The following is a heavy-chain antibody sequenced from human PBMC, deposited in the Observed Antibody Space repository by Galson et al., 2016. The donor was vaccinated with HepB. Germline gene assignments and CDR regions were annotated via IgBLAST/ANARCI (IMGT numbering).Heavy chain of an antibody. D-gene: IGHD5-24*01. J-gene: IGHJ6*02. Sequence: SETLSLTCTVSGGSITTFYWSWIRQPPGRGLEWIGYIFHTGSPDYSPSLKSRVTISTDTSRNQFSLRLSSVTAADTAVYYCARTKLEDMATRTGFGLDVWGQGTSVTVSS. V-gene: IGHV4-59*13. CDR2: IFHTGSP. CDR1: GGSITTFY. CDR3: ARTKLEDMATRTGFGLDV.